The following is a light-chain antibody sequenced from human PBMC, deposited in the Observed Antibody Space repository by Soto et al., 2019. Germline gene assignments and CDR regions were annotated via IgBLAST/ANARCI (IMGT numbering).Light chain of an antibody. CDR1: SSDVGTYYF. CDR2: EGT. V-gene: IGLV2-23*01. J-gene: IGLJ7*01. Sequence: QSALTQPASVSGSLGQSITISCTGSSSDVGTYYFVSWYQQHPGKVPKLMIYEGTKRPSGVSDRFSGSKSGNTASLTISGLHADDEANYYCSSYAGNNIFVFGTGTQLTVL. CDR3: SSYAGNNIFV.